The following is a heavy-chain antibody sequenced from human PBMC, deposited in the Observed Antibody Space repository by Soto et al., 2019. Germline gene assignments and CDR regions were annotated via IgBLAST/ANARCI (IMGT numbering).Heavy chain of an antibody. J-gene: IGHJ6*02. CDR1: GFTFSDYY. V-gene: IGHV3-11*05. CDR3: ARDPNGMDV. CDR2: ISAYSTYT. Sequence: VQLMESGGGLVKPGGSLRLSCAASGFTFSDYYMSWIRQAPGKGLEWVSYISAYSTYTNYADSVKGRFSISRDNADNSLYRQMNSLRADDTGVYYCARDPNGMDVWGQGTTVTVSS.